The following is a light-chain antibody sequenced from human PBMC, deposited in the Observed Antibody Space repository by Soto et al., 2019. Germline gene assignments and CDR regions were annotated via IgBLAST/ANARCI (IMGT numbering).Light chain of an antibody. V-gene: IGLV2-14*01. J-gene: IGLJ1*01. Sequence: QSALTQPASVSGSPGQSITISCTGTSSDVGSYNYVSWYQQHPGKAPKLMIFEVSNRPSGVSNRFSGSKSGNTASLTISGLXXEDEADYYCTSYTSGTYVFGTGTKVTVL. CDR2: EVS. CDR3: TSYTSGTYV. CDR1: SSDVGSYNY.